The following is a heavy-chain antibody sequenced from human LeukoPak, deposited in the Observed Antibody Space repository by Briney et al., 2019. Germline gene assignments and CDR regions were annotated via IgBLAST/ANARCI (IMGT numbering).Heavy chain of an antibody. D-gene: IGHD3-10*01. Sequence: GGSLRLSCAASGFTFDDYAMHWVRQAPGKGLEWVSGISWNSGSIGYADSVKGRFTISRDNAKNSLYLQMNSLRAEDTALYYCARVYGSGSPFDYWGQGTLVTVSS. V-gene: IGHV3-9*01. CDR1: GFTFDDYA. CDR3: ARVYGSGSPFDY. J-gene: IGHJ4*02. CDR2: ISWNSGSI.